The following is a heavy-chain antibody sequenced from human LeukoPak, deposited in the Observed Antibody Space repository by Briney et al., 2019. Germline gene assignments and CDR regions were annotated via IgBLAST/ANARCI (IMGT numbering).Heavy chain of an antibody. CDR1: GYSISSGYY. CDR3: ARQEQQLIYNWFDP. V-gene: IGHV4-59*01. D-gene: IGHD6-13*01. Sequence: SETLSLTCTVSGYSISSGYYWGWIRQPPEKGLEWIGYIYYSGSTNYNPSLKSRVTISVDTSKNQFSLRLTSVTAADTAVYYCARQEQQLIYNWFDPWGQGTLVTVSS. CDR2: IYYSGST. J-gene: IGHJ5*02.